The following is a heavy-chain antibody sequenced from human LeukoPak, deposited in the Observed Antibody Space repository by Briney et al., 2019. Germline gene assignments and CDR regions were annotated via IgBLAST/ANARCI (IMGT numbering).Heavy chain of an antibody. J-gene: IGHJ6*02. CDR3: ARDLNTYYYDSSGGYGMDV. V-gene: IGHV1-18*01. Sequence: ASVKVSCKASGYTFTSYSTSWVRQAPGQGLEWMGWISAYNGNTNYAQKLQGRVTMTTDTSTSTAYMELRSLRSDDTAVYYCARDLNTYYYDSSGGYGMDVWGQGTTVTVSS. D-gene: IGHD3-22*01. CDR2: ISAYNGNT. CDR1: GYTFTSYS.